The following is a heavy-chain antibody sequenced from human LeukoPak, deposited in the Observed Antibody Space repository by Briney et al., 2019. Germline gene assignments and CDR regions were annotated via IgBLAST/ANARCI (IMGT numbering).Heavy chain of an antibody. CDR2: ISSGSSTI. Sequence: PGGSLRLSCAASGFTFSSYSMKWVRQAPGKGLEWVPYISSGSSTIYYADSAKGRFTISRDKAKNSLYLQMNGLRDEDTALYYCANARGTSSSYFDLWGRGTLVTVSS. D-gene: IGHD6-6*01. J-gene: IGHJ2*01. CDR3: ANARGTSSSYFDL. V-gene: IGHV3-48*02. CDR1: GFTFSSYS.